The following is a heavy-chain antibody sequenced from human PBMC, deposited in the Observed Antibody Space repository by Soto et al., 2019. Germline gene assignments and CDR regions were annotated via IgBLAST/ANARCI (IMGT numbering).Heavy chain of an antibody. CDR1: GFTFSSYG. CDR3: AELNPRGY. Sequence: PVGPLRHSCGASGFTFSSYGMHWVRKAPGKGLEWVAVISYDGSNKYYADSVKGRFTISRDNSKNTLYLQMNSLRAEDTAVYYCAELNPRGYWGQGTLVTVSS. J-gene: IGHJ4*02. CDR2: ISYDGSNK. D-gene: IGHD1-26*01. V-gene: IGHV3-30*03.